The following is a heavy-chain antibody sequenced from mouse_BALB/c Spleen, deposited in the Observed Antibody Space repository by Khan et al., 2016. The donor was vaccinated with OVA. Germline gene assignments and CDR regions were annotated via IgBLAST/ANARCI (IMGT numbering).Heavy chain of an antibody. D-gene: IGHD2-14*01. V-gene: IGHV1-4*01. Sequence: VQLQESGAELARPGASVKMSCKASGYTISSNTIHWIKLRPGRGLEWIGYINPSNGYTNYNQKFKDKATLTADKSSTTAYLQLSCLTSDDSAVYNCVRDGAYYMNDGWFTYWGQGTLVTVSA. CDR1: GYTISSNT. J-gene: IGHJ3*01. CDR3: VRDGAYYMNDGWFTY. CDR2: INPSNGYT.